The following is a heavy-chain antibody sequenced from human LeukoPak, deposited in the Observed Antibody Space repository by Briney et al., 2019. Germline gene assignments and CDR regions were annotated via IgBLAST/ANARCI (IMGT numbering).Heavy chain of an antibody. D-gene: IGHD3-10*01. CDR3: ATGLLWFGELYAPFDY. Sequence: SQTLSLTCAISGDSVSSNSAAWNWIRQSPSRGLEWLGRIYYRAQWYNDYAVSVKSRIPINPDPSNNPFSLRLNSVTPEDTAVYYYATGLLWFGELYAPFDYWGQGTLVTV. CDR1: GDSVSSNSAA. J-gene: IGHJ4*02. CDR2: IYYRAQWYN. V-gene: IGHV6-1*01.